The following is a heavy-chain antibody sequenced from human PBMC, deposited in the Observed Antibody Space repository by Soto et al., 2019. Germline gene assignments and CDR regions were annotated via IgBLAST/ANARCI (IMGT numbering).Heavy chain of an antibody. CDR3: ARPVAATPGAFDI. J-gene: IGHJ3*02. V-gene: IGHV3-13*01. CDR1: GVTVNSSV. D-gene: IGHD2-15*01. Sequence: PWGSPGIGSAACGVTVNSSVMHLARQTTGKGLEWVSAIGTAGDTYYPGSVKGRFTISRENAKNSLYLQMNSLRAGNTAVYYCARPVAATPGAFDIWGEATMVTVSS. CDR2: IGTAGDT.